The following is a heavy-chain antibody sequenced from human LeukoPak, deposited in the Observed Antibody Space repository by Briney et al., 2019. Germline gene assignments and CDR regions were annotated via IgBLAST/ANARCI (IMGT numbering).Heavy chain of an antibody. J-gene: IGHJ4*02. CDR2: ISSSSSYI. D-gene: IGHD3-10*01. V-gene: IGHV3-21*01. CDR3: ARGGSGSYYTIFDY. CDR1: GFTFSTYN. Sequence: PGGSLRLSCAASGFTFSTYNMNWVRQAPGKGLEWVSSISSSSSYIYYADSVKGRITISRDNAKNSLYLQMNSLRAEDTAVYYCARGGSGSYYTIFDYWGQGTLVTVSS.